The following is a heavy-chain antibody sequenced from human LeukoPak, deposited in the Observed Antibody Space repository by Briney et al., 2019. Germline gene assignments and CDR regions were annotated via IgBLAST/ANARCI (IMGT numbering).Heavy chain of an antibody. CDR2: ISYDGTNK. Sequence: GGSLRLSCAASGFTFSSYSMNWVRQAPGKGLEWLAVISYDGTNKYYADTVKGRFTISRDHSQSTVDLQMNTLRGADTAVYYCVRSPTYYNMDVWGKGTTVTVSS. CDR1: GFTFSSYS. V-gene: IGHV3-30*03. J-gene: IGHJ6*03. CDR3: VRSPTYYNMDV.